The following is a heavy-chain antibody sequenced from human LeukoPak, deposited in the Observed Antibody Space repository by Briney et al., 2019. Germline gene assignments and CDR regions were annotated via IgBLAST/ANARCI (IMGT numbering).Heavy chain of an antibody. V-gene: IGHV1-69*13. J-gene: IGHJ5*02. D-gene: IGHD3-9*01. CDR3: AREADDILTGYKSDH. CDR1: GGTFSSYA. CDR2: IIPIFGTA. Sequence: SVKVSCKASGGTFSSYAISWVRQAPGQGLEWMGGIIPIFGTANYAQKFQGRVTITADESTSTAYMELSSLRSEDTAAYYCAREADDILTGYKSDHWGQGTLVTVSS.